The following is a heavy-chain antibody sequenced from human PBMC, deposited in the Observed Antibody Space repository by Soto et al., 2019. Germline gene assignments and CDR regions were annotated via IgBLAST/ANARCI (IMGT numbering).Heavy chain of an antibody. V-gene: IGHV3-30*03. CDR1: GFTFSSYG. D-gene: IGHD1-26*01. Sequence: GSLRLSCAASGFTFSSYGMHWVRQAPGKGLEWVAVISYDGSNKYYADSVKGRFTISRDNSKNTLYLQMNSLRAEDTAVYYCARDRRYPDDVFDIWGRGTMVTVSS. CDR2: ISYDGSNK. CDR3: ARDRRYPDDVFDI. J-gene: IGHJ3*02.